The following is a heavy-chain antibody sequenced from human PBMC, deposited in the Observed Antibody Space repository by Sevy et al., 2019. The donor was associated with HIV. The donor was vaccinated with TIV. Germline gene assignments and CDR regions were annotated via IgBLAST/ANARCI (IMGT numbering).Heavy chain of an antibody. CDR2: ISYDDGSNR. Sequence: GGSLRLSCAASGFTFSSYALHWVRQAPGKGLEWVAVISYDDGSNRNYADSVKGRFTISRDNSKNTEYLQMNSLRPEDTAVDYCARDWGYCGGDCYGPGGYWGQGTLVTVSS. CDR1: GFTFSSYA. CDR3: ARDWGYCGGDCYGPGGY. J-gene: IGHJ4*02. V-gene: IGHV3-30-3*01. D-gene: IGHD2-21*02.